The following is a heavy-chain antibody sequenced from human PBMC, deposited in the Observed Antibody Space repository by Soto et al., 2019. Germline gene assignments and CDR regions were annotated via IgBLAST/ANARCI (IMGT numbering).Heavy chain of an antibody. V-gene: IGHV3-23*01. CDR1: GFTFSNDA. Sequence: DVHLLESGGGLVQPGGSLRLSCAASGFTFSNDAMTWVRQAPGKGLEWVSVISGTGGGTNNADSAKGRFTTSRDNSKNTLYLQMNSLRAEDTAVYYCAKRAFYGSGIPNYYGMDVWGQGTAVTVSS. CDR2: ISGTGGGT. CDR3: AKRAFYGSGIPNYYGMDV. D-gene: IGHD3-10*01. J-gene: IGHJ6*02.